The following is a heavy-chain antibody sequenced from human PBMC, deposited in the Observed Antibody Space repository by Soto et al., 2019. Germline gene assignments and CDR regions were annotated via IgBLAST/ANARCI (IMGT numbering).Heavy chain of an antibody. D-gene: IGHD3-10*01. CDR2: INSDGSTT. CDR1: GFTLSRSW. CDR3: ARVMIMVRGVIIPPFFDY. V-gene: IGHV3-74*01. Sequence: HPGGSLRLSCAASGFTLSRSWMHWVRQAPGKGLAWVARINSDGSTTAYADSVKGRFTISRDNAKNSLYLQMNSLRAEDTAVYYCARVMIMVRGVIIPPFFDYWGQGTLVTVSS. J-gene: IGHJ4*02.